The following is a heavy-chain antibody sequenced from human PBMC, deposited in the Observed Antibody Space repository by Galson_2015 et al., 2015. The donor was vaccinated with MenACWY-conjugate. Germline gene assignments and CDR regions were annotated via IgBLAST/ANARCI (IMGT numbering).Heavy chain of an antibody. D-gene: IGHD2-2*01. J-gene: IGHJ6*03. CDR2: IYPSDSYT. CDR1: GYSFTSYW. Sequence: QSGAEVKKPGESLKISCKGSGYSFTSYWIGWVRQMPGKGLEWMGIIYPSDSYTNYSPSFQGHVTISADKSISTAYLQWSSLKASDTAMYYCARSASRIVVVPDYYYYYMDVWGKGTTVTVSS. CDR3: ARSASRIVVVPDYYYYYMDV. V-gene: IGHV5-10-1*01.